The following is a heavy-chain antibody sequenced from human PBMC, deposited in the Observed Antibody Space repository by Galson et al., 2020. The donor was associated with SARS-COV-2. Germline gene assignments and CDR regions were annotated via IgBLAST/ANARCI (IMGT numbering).Heavy chain of an antibody. D-gene: IGHD4-4*01. Sequence: SETLSLTCTVSGDSISTSSYYWAWIRQPPGKGLEWVGSINHSGSTYYNPSLMSRVTISVDTSKNQFSLKVSSVTAADTAVYYCATEYHDYSSATRDWLDPWGQGTLDTVPS. CDR3: ATEYHDYSSATRDWLDP. J-gene: IGHJ5*02. CDR2: INHSGST. V-gene: IGHV4-39*07. CDR1: GDSISTSSYY.